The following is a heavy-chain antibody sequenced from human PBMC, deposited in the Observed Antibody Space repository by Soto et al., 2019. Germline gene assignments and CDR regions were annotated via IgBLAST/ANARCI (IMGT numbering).Heavy chain of an antibody. CDR3: ASLMSAGYYYGMDV. V-gene: IGHV1-69*02. J-gene: IGHJ6*02. CDR2: IIPILGIA. Sequence: QVQLVQSGAEVKKPGSSVKVSCKASGGTFSSYTISWVRQAPGQGLEWMGRIIPILGIANYAQKFQGRVTSTADKSTRTADMELSSLRSEDTAVYYCASLMSAGYYYGMDVWGQGTTVTVSS. D-gene: IGHD3-3*01. CDR1: GGTFSSYT.